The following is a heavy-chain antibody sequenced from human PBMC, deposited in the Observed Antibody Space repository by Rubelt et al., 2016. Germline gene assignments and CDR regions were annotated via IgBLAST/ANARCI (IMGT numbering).Heavy chain of an antibody. J-gene: IGHJ4*02. D-gene: IGHD3-10*01. Sequence: SGSTNYNPSLKSRVTISVDTSKNQFSLKLSSVTAADTAVYYCARDHKPTYYYGSGSYYSGYWGQGTLVTVSS. CDR3: ARDHKPTYYYGSGSYYSGY. V-gene: IGHV4-59*12. CDR2: SGST.